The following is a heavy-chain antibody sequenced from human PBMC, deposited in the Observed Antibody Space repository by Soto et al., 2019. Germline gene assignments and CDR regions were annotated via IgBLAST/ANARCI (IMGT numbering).Heavy chain of an antibody. CDR2: INPYSADT. V-gene: IGHV1-2*02. D-gene: IGHD5-12*01. J-gene: IGHJ4*02. CDR1: GYPFAAYP. CDR3: ARTRDTNEVDY. Sequence: ASVKVSCKASGYPFAAYPIHWVRQAPGQGLEWMGWINPYSADTNYAQKFQGRVTMTRDTSIRTAYMEVSSLRPDVTAMYYCARTRDTNEVDYWGQGTLVTVPQ.